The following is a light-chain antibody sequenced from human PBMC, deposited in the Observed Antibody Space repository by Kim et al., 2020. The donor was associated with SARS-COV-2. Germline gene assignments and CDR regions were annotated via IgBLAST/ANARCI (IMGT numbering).Light chain of an antibody. Sequence: QAGLTQPPSVSKDLRQTATLTCTGDSNNVGNQGAAWLQQHQGHPPKLLSYRNNNRPSGISERLSASRSGNTASLTITGLQPEDEADYYCSAWDSSLSAWVCAGGTLLSV. CDR3: SAWDSSLSAWV. J-gene: IGLJ3*02. CDR2: RNN. V-gene: IGLV10-54*01. CDR1: SNNVGNQG.